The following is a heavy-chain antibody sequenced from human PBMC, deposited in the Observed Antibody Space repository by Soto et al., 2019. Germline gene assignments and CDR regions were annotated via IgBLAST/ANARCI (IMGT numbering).Heavy chain of an antibody. CDR3: ASSNIAAAGFYYYCMDV. CDR2: IYYSGST. D-gene: IGHD6-13*01. J-gene: IGHJ6*02. V-gene: IGHV4-59*01. CDR1: GGSISSYY. Sequence: PSETLSLTCTVSGGSISSYYWSWIRQPPGKGLEWIGYIYYSGSTNYNPSLKSRVTISVDTSKNQFSLKLSSVTAADTAVYYCASSNIAAAGFYYYCMDVWGRGTTVTAP.